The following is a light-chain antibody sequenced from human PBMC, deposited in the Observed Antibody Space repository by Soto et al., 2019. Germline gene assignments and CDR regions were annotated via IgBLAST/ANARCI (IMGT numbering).Light chain of an antibody. CDR3: QQSQSSPPRT. CDR2: AAS. V-gene: IGKV1-39*01. J-gene: IGKJ1*01. Sequence: DIQMTQSPSSLSASVGDRVTITCRASQDISTYLNWYQQKPGKAPKLLIYAASNLQSGVPSRFSGSGSETDFTLTISSLQPEDFATYYCQQSQSSPPRTFGQGTKVEIK. CDR1: QDISTY.